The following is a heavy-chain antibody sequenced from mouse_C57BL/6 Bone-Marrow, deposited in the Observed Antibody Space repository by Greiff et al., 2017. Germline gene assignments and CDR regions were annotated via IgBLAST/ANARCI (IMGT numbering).Heavy chain of an antibody. CDR2: INPSSGYT. Sequence: QVQLKQSGAELAKPGASVKLSCKASGYTFTSSWMHWVKQRPGQGLEWIGYINPSSGYTKYNQKFKDKATLTADKSSSTAYMQLSSLTYEDSAVYDCASGDGYYWYFDVWGTGTTVTVSS. D-gene: IGHD2-3*01. V-gene: IGHV1-7*01. CDR3: ASGDGYYWYFDV. J-gene: IGHJ1*03. CDR1: GYTFTSSW.